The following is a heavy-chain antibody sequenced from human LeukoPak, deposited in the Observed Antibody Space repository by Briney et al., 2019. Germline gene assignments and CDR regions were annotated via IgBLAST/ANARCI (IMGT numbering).Heavy chain of an antibody. J-gene: IGHJ6*02. CDR2: ISYDGSNK. D-gene: IGHD3-10*01. V-gene: IGHV3-30*18. CDR3: AKEHAYDGSGIPSYGMDV. CDR1: GFTFSSYG. Sequence: GGSLRLSCAASGFTFSSYGVHWVRQAPGKGLEWVAVISYDGSNKYYADSVKGRFTISRDNSKNTLYLQMDSLRAEDTAVYYCAKEHAYDGSGIPSYGMDVWGQGTTVTVSS.